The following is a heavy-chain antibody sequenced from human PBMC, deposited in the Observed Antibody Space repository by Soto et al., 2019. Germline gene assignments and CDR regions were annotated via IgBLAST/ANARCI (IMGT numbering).Heavy chain of an antibody. V-gene: IGHV3-30*18. Sequence: QVQLVESGGGVVQPGRSLRLSCAASGFIFSSYGVHWVRQAPGKGLEWVAVISYEGSHTYYADSVKGRFTITRDNSKNTLYMQMNSLRPEDTGVYYCAKEVHWGGGSCSWSEGFDYWGQGTLLTVSS. CDR2: ISYEGSHT. CDR1: GFIFSSYG. J-gene: IGHJ4*02. CDR3: AKEVHWGGGSCSWSEGFDY. D-gene: IGHD2-15*01.